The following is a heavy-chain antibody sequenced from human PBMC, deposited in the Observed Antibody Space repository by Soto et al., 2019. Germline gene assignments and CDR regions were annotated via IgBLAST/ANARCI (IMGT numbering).Heavy chain of an antibody. D-gene: IGHD6-13*01. CDR1: GGTFSSYA. V-gene: IGHV1-69*12. CDR3: ARKVLVSGGIAAAGTKIWFDP. CDR2: IIPIFGTA. Sequence: QVQLVQSGAEVKKPGSSVKVSCKASGGTFSSYAISWVRQAPGQGLEWMGGIIPIFGTANYAQKFQGRVTITADEATSAAYVEVSSRRYEDTAVYYCARKVLVSGGIAAAGTKIWFDPWGQGTLVTVSS. J-gene: IGHJ5*02.